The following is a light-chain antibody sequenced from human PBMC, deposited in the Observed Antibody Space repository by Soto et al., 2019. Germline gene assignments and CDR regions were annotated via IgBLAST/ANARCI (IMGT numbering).Light chain of an antibody. V-gene: IGKV3-20*01. CDR1: QSMSINS. J-gene: IGKJ3*01. CDR3: QQYDGSPLT. Sequence: EIVLTQSPGTLSLSPGERATLSCRASQSMSINSLAWYQQKPGQSPRLLVYGASTRDTGIPDRFRGSGSGTDFALTISSLEPEDCAMYYCQQYDGSPLTFGPGTKVYIK. CDR2: GAS.